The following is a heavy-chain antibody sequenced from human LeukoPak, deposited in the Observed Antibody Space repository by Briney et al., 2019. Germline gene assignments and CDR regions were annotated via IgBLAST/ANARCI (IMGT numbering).Heavy chain of an antibody. D-gene: IGHD3-10*01. CDR3: AKDRDYYLVGFFDY. CDR1: GFTFSTYA. Sequence: PGGSLRLSCAASGFTFSTYAMTWVRQAPGKGLEWVSGISGSGGSTYYADSVKGRFTISRDNSKNTLYLQMNSLRAEDTALYYCAKDRDYYLVGFFDYWGQGTLVTVSS. CDR2: ISGSGGST. V-gene: IGHV3-23*01. J-gene: IGHJ4*02.